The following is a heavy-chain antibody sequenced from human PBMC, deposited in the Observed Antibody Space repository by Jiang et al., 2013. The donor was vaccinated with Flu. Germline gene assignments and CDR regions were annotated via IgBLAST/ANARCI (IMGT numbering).Heavy chain of an antibody. J-gene: IGHJ6*02. V-gene: IGHV4-59*01. CDR2: IYYSGST. CDR3: ARSWPTGYLFGHYGMDV. Sequence: GLVKPSETLSLTCTVSGGSISSYYWSWIRQPPGKGLEWIGYIYYSGSTNYNPSLKSRVTISVDTSKNQFSLKLSSVTAADTAVYYCARSWPTGYLFGHYGMDVWGQGTTVTVSS. CDR1: GGSISSYY. D-gene: IGHD3-9*01.